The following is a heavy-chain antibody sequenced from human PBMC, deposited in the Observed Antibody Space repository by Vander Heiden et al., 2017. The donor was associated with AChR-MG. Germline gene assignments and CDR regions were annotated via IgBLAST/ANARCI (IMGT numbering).Heavy chain of an antibody. Sequence: QVQLVQSGAEVKKPGASVKVCFKASGYTFTSYDINWVRQATGQGLEWMGWMNPNSGNTGYAQKFQGRVTMTRNTSISTAYMELSSLRSEDTAVYYCARAEHDYGILYYFDYWGQGTLVTVSS. CDR1: GYTFTSYD. CDR3: ARAEHDYGILYYFDY. V-gene: IGHV1-8*01. CDR2: MNPNSGNT. J-gene: IGHJ4*02. D-gene: IGHD4-17*01.